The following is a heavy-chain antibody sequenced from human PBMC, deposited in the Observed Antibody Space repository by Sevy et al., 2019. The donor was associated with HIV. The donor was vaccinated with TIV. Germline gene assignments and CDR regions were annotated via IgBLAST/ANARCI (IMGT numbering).Heavy chain of an antibody. CDR2: LSFGCGKI. CDR3: AREGCSRPHDY. V-gene: IGHV3-23*01. Sequence: GSLRLSCAASGFAFHEYSMSWIRQAPGKGLEWVATLSFGCGKINYADSVKGRFTISRDNSKNSFYLQMDNLRVEDTALYYCAREGCSRPHDYWGQGTRVTISS. D-gene: IGHD2-8*01. J-gene: IGHJ4*02. CDR1: GFAFHEYS.